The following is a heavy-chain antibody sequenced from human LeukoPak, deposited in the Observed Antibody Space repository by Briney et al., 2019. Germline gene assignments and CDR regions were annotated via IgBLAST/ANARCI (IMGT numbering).Heavy chain of an antibody. D-gene: IGHD1-7*01. V-gene: IGHV1-46*01. Sequence: ASVKVSCKASGYTFTGYYMHWVRQAPGQGLEWMGIINPSGGSTSYAQKFQGRVTMTRDMSTSTVYMELSSLRSEDTAVYYCARASNWNYDVDYWGQGTLVIVSS. CDR3: ARASNWNYDVDY. CDR1: GYTFTGYY. CDR2: INPSGGST. J-gene: IGHJ4*02.